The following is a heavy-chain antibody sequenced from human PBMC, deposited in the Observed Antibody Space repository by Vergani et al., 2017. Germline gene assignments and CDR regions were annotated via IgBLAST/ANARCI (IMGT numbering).Heavy chain of an antibody. Sequence: QVQLVQSGAEVKKPGSSVKVSCKASGGTFSSYAISWVRQAPGQGLECMGGIIPIFGTANYAQKFQGRVTITADESTSTAYMGLSSLRSEDTAVYYCARDLGRGSGSYPFDPWGQGTLVTVSS. CDR2: IIPIFGTA. CDR3: ARDLGRGSGSYPFDP. J-gene: IGHJ5*02. CDR1: GGTFSSYA. V-gene: IGHV1-69*12. D-gene: IGHD3-10*01.